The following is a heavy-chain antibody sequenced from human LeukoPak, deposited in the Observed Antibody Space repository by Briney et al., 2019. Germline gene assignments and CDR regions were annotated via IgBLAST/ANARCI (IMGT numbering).Heavy chain of an antibody. J-gene: IGHJ4*02. CDR1: GYTFTGYY. V-gene: IGHV1-2*02. Sequence: ASVKVSCKASGYTFTGYYMHWVRQAPGQGLEWMGWINPNSGGTNYAQKFQGRVTMTRDTSISTAYMELSRLRSDDTAVYYCAREDGSGSYPFDYWGQGTLVTVSS. CDR2: INPNSGGT. CDR3: AREDGSGSYPFDY. D-gene: IGHD3-10*01.